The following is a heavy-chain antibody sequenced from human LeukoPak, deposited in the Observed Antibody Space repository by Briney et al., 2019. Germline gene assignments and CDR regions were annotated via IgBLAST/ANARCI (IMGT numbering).Heavy chain of an antibody. D-gene: IGHD5-24*01. CDR1: GFTFSNTW. V-gene: IGHV3-15*01. J-gene: IGHJ4*02. CDR2: IKSKTDGGTT. Sequence: GGSLRLSCAASGFTFSNTWMSWVSQAPGKGLEWVGRIKSKTDGGTTDYAAPVKGRFTISRDDSKNTLYLQMNSLKNEDTAVYYCTTEIPDVDGYQGYFDYWGQGTLVTVSS. CDR3: TTEIPDVDGYQGYFDY.